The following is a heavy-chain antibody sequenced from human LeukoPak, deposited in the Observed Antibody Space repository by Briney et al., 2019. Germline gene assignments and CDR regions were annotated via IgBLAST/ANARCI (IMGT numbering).Heavy chain of an antibody. CDR2: ISGSGETT. CDR1: GFTFSSYA. V-gene: IGHV3-23*01. CDR3: AKARGYSHSTSFDY. J-gene: IGHJ4*02. Sequence: GGSLRLSCAGSGFTFSSYAVNWVRQAPGKGLEWVSGISGSGETTYYADSVKGRFTISRDNSKNTMYLQMNSLRAEDTAVYYCAKARGYSHSTSFDYWGLGTLVAVSS. D-gene: IGHD6-13*01.